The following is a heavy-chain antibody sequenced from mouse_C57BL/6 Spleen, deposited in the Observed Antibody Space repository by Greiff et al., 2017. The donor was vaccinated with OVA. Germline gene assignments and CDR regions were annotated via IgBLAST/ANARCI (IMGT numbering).Heavy chain of an antibody. CDR1: GFNIKNTY. CDR3: ARCYYGNYLLYAMDY. CDR2: IDPANGNT. Sequence: VQLQQSVAELLRPGASVKLSCTASGFNIKNTYMHWVKQRPEQGLEWIGRIDPANGNTKYAPKFQGKATITADTSSNTAYLQLSSLTSEDTAIYDCARCYYGNYLLYAMDYWGQGTSVTVSS. J-gene: IGHJ4*01. D-gene: IGHD2-1*01. V-gene: IGHV14-3*01.